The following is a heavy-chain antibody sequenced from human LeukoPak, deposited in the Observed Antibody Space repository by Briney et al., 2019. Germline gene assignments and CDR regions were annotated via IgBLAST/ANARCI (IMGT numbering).Heavy chain of an antibody. CDR3: ARDLEVRDYYDSSGYQFDY. CDR1: GFTFSSYS. D-gene: IGHD3-22*01. CDR2: ISSSSSYI. J-gene: IGHJ4*02. Sequence: GGSLRLSCAASGFTFSSYSMNWVRQAPGKGLEWVSSISSSSSYIYYADSVKGRFTISRDNAKNSLYLQMNSLRAEDTAVYYCARDLEVRDYYDSSGYQFDYWGQGTLVTVSS. V-gene: IGHV3-21*01.